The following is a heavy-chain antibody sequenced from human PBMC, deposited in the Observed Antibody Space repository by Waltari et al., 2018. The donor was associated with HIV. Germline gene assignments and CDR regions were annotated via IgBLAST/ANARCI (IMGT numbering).Heavy chain of an antibody. D-gene: IGHD2-15*01. Sequence: QVQLVQSGAEVQKPGASVKVSCKASGYTFTSYAIHWVRQAPGQRLEWMGWINTGNDNTEYSQKFQGRVTIARDTSASTAYMELSSLTSEDTAIYYCARKGAAGFFYFDCWGQGTLVTVSS. CDR3: ARKGAAGFFYFDC. CDR1: GYTFTSYA. J-gene: IGHJ4*02. V-gene: IGHV1-3*04. CDR2: INTGNDNT.